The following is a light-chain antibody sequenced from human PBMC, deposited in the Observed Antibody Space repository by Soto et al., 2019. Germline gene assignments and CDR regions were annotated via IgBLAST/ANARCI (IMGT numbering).Light chain of an antibody. CDR1: SSNIGAGYD. CDR2: GNS. CDR3: QSFGSRLRGYV. Sequence: QSVLTQPPSVSGAPGQRVTISCTGSSSNIGAGYDVHWYQQVPGTAPKLLIYGNSNRPSGVPDRFSGSKSGTSASLAITGLQAEDEADYYCQSFGSRLRGYVVGTGTKVTV. V-gene: IGLV1-40*01. J-gene: IGLJ1*01.